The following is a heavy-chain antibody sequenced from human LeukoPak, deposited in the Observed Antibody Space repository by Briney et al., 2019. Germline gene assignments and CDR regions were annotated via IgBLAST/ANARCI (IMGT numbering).Heavy chain of an antibody. D-gene: IGHD6-19*01. V-gene: IGHV4-34*01. CDR1: GGSFSGYY. CDR2: INHSGST. Sequence: PSETLSLTCAVYGGSFSGYYWSWIRQPPGKGLEWTGEINHSGSTYYNPSLKSRVTISVDTSKNQFSLKLSSVTAADTAVYYCASRGWYEYFQHWGQGTLVTVSS. J-gene: IGHJ1*01. CDR3: ASRGWYEYFQH.